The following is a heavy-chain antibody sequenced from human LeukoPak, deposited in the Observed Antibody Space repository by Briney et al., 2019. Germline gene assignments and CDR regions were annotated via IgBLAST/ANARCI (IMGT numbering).Heavy chain of an antibody. CDR2: INQDGSEK. J-gene: IGHJ4*02. CDR1: GFTFDDYW. Sequence: GGSLRLSCGASGFTFDDYWMSWVRQAPGQGLEWVANINQDGSEKYYLDSAKGRFTISRDNARNSLYLQVNSLRAEDTAVYYCARAKYYYDSSGKSAFEYYFDYWGQGTLVTVSS. D-gene: IGHD3-22*01. V-gene: IGHV3-7*04. CDR3: ARAKYYYDSSGKSAFEYYFDY.